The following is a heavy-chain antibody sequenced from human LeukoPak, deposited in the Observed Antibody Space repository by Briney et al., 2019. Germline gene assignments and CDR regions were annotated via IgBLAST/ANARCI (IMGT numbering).Heavy chain of an antibody. CDR2: ISSSGSTI. D-gene: IGHD4-17*01. CDR1: GFTFSSYE. V-gene: IGHV3-48*03. CDR3: AREHYGDYGLFDY. Sequence: GGSLRLSCAASGFTFSSYEMNWVRQAPGKGLEWVSYISSSGSTIYYADSVKGRFTISRDNAKNSLYLQMNSLRAEDTAVYYCAREHYGDYGLFDYWGQGTLVTVSS. J-gene: IGHJ4*02.